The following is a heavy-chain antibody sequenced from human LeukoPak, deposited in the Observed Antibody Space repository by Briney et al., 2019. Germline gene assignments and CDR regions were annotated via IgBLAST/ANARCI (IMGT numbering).Heavy chain of an antibody. CDR2: INSDGSTT. CDR1: GFTFSSHW. D-gene: IGHD3-22*01. CDR3: AKRGYYYDSSAYYYFDY. V-gene: IGHV3-74*01. J-gene: IGHJ4*02. Sequence: GGSLRLSCAASGFTFSSHWMHWVRRAPGKGLVWVSRINSDGSTTTYADSVKGRFTISRDNSMDTLYLQMNSLRAEDTAVYYCAKRGYYYDSSAYYYFDYWGQGTLVTVSS.